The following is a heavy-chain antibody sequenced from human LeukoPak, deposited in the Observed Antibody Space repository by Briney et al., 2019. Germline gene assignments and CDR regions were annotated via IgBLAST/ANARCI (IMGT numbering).Heavy chain of an antibody. CDR3: ARHGVRGYNPVNWFDP. J-gene: IGHJ5*02. CDR2: IYYSGST. D-gene: IGHD5-24*01. V-gene: IGHV4-39*01. CDR1: GGSISSGGYY. Sequence: PSETLSLTCTVSGGSISSGGYYWSWIRQHPGKGLEWIGYIYYSGSTYYNPSLKSRITISVDTSKNQFSLKLSSVTAADTAVYYCARHGVRGYNPVNWFDPWGQGTLVTVSS.